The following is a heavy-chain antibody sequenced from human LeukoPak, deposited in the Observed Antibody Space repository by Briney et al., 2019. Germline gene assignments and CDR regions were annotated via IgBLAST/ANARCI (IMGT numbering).Heavy chain of an antibody. CDR3: ARELIGGAEEMTTVVTRAFDI. Sequence: LSLTCTVSGGSISSGIYYWSWIRQAPGKGLEWVSYIRSSSSYTNYADSVKGRFTISRDNAKNSLYLQMNSLRAEDTAVYYCARELIGGAEEMTTVVTRAFDIWGQGTMVTVSS. CDR1: GGSISSGIYY. CDR2: IRSSSSYT. V-gene: IGHV3-11*06. D-gene: IGHD4-23*01. J-gene: IGHJ3*02.